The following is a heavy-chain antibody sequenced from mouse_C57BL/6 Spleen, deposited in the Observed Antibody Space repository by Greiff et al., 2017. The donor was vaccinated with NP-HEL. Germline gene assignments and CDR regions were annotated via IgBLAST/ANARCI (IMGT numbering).Heavy chain of an antibody. V-gene: IGHV8-12*01. CDR2: IYWDDDK. CDR3: ARGPYDGYYGFSFDY. D-gene: IGHD2-3*01. J-gene: IGHJ2*01. Sequence: ESGPGILQSSQTLSLTCSFSGFSLSTSGMGVSWIRQPSGKGLEWLAHIYWDDDKRYNPSLKSRLTISKDTSRHQVFLKITSVDTADTATYYCARGPYDGYYGFSFDYWGQGTTLTVSS. CDR1: GFSLSTSGMG.